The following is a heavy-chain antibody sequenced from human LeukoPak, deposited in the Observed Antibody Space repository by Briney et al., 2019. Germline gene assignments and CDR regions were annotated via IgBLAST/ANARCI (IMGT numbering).Heavy chain of an antibody. Sequence: SETLSLTXAVYGGSFSGYYWSWIRQPPGKGLEWIGEINHSGSTNYNPSLKSRVTISVDTSKNQFSLKLSSVTAADTAVYYCARGRLLWFGEGYYFDYWGQGTLVTVSS. CDR3: ARGRLLWFGEGYYFDY. V-gene: IGHV4-34*01. D-gene: IGHD3-10*01. J-gene: IGHJ4*02. CDR1: GGSFSGYY. CDR2: INHSGST.